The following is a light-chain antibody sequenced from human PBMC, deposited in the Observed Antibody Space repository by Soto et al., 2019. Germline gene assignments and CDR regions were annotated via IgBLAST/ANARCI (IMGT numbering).Light chain of an antibody. CDR2: AVS. J-gene: IGKJ1*01. CDR3: QQYHHWPPLT. CDR1: HSVSNN. V-gene: IGKV3-15*01. Sequence: EIVVTQSPATLSVSPGDRATLSCRASHSVSNNVAWYQQKPGQAPRLLIYAVSTRVTGIPARFSGSGSETEFTLTISSLQSEDFAVYYCQQYHHWPPLTFGQGTKVETK.